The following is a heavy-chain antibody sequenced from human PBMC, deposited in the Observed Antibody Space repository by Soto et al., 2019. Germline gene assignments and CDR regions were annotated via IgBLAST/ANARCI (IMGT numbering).Heavy chain of an antibody. CDR2: ISSSGSI. CDR3: ARSGVTGIVIPSHWFDP. Sequence: SETLSLTCTVSGDSIGGVGYWSWIRQFPGRGLEWIGCISSSGSIHYNPTLNNRISLSLDTSQNQFSLKLHSVTAADTAVYYCARSGVTGIVIPSHWFDPWGQGTLVTVSS. J-gene: IGHJ5*02. V-gene: IGHV4-31*03. CDR1: GDSIGGVGY. D-gene: IGHD2-21*02.